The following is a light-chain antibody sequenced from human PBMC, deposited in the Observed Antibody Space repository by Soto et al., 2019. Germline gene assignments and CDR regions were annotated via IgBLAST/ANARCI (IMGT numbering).Light chain of an antibody. CDR2: EVN. CDR3: SSKTSTSTLL. V-gene: IGLV2-14*01. Sequence: QSARTQPASLSGSPGQSITISCSGSSSDVINYNYVSWYQQHPGQAPKLMIYEVNNRPSGISNRFSGSKSGNTTSLTISGLQAEDEADYYCSSKTSTSTLLFGGGTKVTVL. J-gene: IGLJ2*01. CDR1: SSDVINYNY.